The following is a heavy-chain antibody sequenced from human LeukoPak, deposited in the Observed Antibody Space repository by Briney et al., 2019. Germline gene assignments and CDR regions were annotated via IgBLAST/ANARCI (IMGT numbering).Heavy chain of an antibody. CDR3: ALIGLGIPDY. CDR1: GFTLSSYA. Sequence: PGGSLRLSCAASGFTLSSYAMNWVRQAPGKGLEWVSSISSSSSYIYYADSVKGRFTISRDNAKNSLYLQMNSLRAEDTAVYYCALIGLGIPDYWGQGTLVTVSS. CDR2: ISSSSSYI. J-gene: IGHJ4*02. V-gene: IGHV3-21*01. D-gene: IGHD7-27*01.